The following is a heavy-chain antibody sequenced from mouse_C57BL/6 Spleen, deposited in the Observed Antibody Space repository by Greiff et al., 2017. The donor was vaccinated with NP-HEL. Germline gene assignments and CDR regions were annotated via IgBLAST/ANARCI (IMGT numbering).Heavy chain of an antibody. CDR1: GYTFTSYW. CDR2: IDPSDSYT. V-gene: IGHV1-50*01. CDR3: AREFYYGSRTFAY. Sequence: QVQLQQPGAELVKPGASVKLSCKASGYTFTSYWMQWVKQRPGQGLEWIGEIDPSDSYTNYNQKFKGKATLTVDTSSSTAYMQLSSLTSEDSAVYYCAREFYYGSRTFAYWGQGTLVTVSA. D-gene: IGHD1-1*01. J-gene: IGHJ3*01.